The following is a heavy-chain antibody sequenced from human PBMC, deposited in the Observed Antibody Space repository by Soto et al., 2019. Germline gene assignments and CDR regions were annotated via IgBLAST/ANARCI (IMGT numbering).Heavy chain of an antibody. CDR3: ARGIKYGAYSRWFDP. V-gene: IGHV1-46*01. CDR2: INPSGGST. D-gene: IGHD4-17*01. CDR1: GYTFTSYY. Sequence: ASVKVSCKASGYTFTSYYMHCVRQAPGRGLEWMGIINPSGGSTSYAQKFQGRVTMTRDTSTSTVYMELSSLRSEDSAVYFCARGIKYGAYSRWFDPWGQGTLVTVSS. J-gene: IGHJ5*02.